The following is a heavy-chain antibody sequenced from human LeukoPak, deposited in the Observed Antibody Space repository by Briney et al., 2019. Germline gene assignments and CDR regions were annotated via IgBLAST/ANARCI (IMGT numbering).Heavy chain of an antibody. Sequence: ASVKLSCKASGYTFTSYGISWVRQAPGQGLEWMGWISAYNGNTNYAQKVQGRVTMTTDTSTNTAYMELRSLRSDDTAVYFCARERTRVGVADYWGQGTLVTVSS. CDR2: ISAYNGNT. J-gene: IGHJ4*02. CDR3: ARERTRVGVADY. V-gene: IGHV1-18*01. CDR1: GYTFTSYG. D-gene: IGHD1-26*01.